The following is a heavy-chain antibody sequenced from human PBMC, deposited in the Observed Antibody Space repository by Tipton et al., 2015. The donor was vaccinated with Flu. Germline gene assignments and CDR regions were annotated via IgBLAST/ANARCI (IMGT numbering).Heavy chain of an antibody. Sequence: GLVKPSETLSLTCTVSGGSLNTGAYYWAWIRQTPGKGLEWIGSAFYGGATYYNPSLKGRVTFSADASKNLFSLKMHSVTAADAAVYYCARESGGFDFQRFNGVDVWGHGTTVTVSS. CDR1: GGSLNTGAYY. CDR2: AFYGGAT. V-gene: IGHV4-39*07. D-gene: IGHD5-12*01. CDR3: ARESGGFDFQRFNGVDV. J-gene: IGHJ6*02.